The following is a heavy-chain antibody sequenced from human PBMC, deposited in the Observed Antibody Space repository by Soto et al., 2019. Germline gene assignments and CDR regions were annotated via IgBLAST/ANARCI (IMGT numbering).Heavy chain of an antibody. J-gene: IGHJ4*02. V-gene: IGHV1-18*01. CDR3: ARDRVASAGHFDF. Sequence: ASVKVSCKASDYTFTNYGVSWVRQAPGQGLELMGWISTYNGNTNYAQKFQGRVTMTTHTSTSTVYMELGSLRSDDTAVYYCARDRVASAGHFDFWGQGTLVTVSS. D-gene: IGHD6-13*01. CDR2: ISTYNGNT. CDR1: DYTFTNYG.